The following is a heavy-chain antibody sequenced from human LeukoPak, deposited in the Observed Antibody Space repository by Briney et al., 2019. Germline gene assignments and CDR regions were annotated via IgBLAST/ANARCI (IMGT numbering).Heavy chain of an antibody. CDR3: ARDLTCSTSCYNYWFDP. CDR1: GYTFTSYG. Sequence: VASVKVSCKASGYTFTSYGISWVRQAPGQGLEWMGWISAYNGNTNYAQKLQGRVTMTTDTSTSTAYMELSSLRSEDTAVYYCARDLTCSTSCYNYWFDPWGQGTLVTVSS. D-gene: IGHD2-2*02. J-gene: IGHJ5*02. CDR2: ISAYNGNT. V-gene: IGHV1-18*01.